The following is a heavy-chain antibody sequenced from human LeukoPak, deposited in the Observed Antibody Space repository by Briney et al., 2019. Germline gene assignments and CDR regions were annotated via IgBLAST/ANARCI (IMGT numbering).Heavy chain of an antibody. CDR2: ISYDGSNK. J-gene: IGHJ6*03. CDR3: AKPSSSLDYYYYMDV. V-gene: IGHV3-30*18. CDR1: GFTFSSYG. Sequence: GGSLRLSCAASGFTFSSYGMHWVRQAPGKGLEWVAVISYDGSNKYYADSVKGRFTISIDNSKNTLYLQMNSLRAEDTAVYYCAKPSSSLDYYYYMDVWGKGTTVTISS.